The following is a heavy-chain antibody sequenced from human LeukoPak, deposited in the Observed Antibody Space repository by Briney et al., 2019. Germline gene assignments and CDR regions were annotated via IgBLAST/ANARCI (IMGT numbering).Heavy chain of an antibody. CDR3: AKDGPLGLSSAYRFDN. V-gene: IGHV3-33*06. D-gene: IGHD6-19*01. J-gene: IGHJ4*02. CDR2: IWYDGSDK. CDR1: GFTFSNYG. Sequence: PGRSLRLSCAASGFTFSNYGMHWVRQAPGKGVEWVAVIWYDGSDKYYVDSVKGRFTLPSDHSKYTLNLQINSLRAEDTAVYYCAKDGPLGLSSAYRFDNWGEGALVTVSS.